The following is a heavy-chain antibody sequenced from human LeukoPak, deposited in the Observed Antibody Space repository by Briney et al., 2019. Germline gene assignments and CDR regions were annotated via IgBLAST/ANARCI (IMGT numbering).Heavy chain of an antibody. J-gene: IGHJ6*03. V-gene: IGHV1-69*13. CDR3: ARVPTTGSGSYYYYYMDV. CDR2: IIPIFGTA. Sequence: ASVKVSCKASGGTFSSYAISWVRQAPGQGLEWMGGIIPIFGTANYAQKFQGRVTITADESTSTAYMELSSLRSEDTAVYYCARVPTTGSGSYYYYYMDVWGKGTTVTVSS. CDR1: GGTFSSYA. D-gene: IGHD2-15*01.